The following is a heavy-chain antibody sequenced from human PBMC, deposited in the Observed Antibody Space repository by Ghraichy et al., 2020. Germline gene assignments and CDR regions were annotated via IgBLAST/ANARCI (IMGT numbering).Heavy chain of an antibody. CDR1: GFSLSRYA. CDR3: AKAWGYCSGGSCPPYNWFDP. CDR2: IGASGGST. V-gene: IGHV3-23*01. Sequence: GGSLRLSCAASGFSLSRYAMTWVRQAPGKGLEWGSGIGASGGSTYYADSVKGRFTISRDNSKNTLYLQMNSLRVEDTAVYYCAKAWGYCSGGSCPPYNWFDPWGPGTLVTVSS. D-gene: IGHD2-15*01. J-gene: IGHJ5*02.